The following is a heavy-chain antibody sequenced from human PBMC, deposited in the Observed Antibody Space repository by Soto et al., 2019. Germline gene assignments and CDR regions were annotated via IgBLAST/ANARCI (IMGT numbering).Heavy chain of an antibody. CDR3: ARCGVVVAGSVYLDH. CDR2: VHPGDSDT. J-gene: IGHJ4*02. D-gene: IGHD2-15*01. CDR1: GYSFTSYW. V-gene: IGHV5-51*01. Sequence: GESLKISCKGSGYSFTSYWIAWVRQMPGKGLEWMGIVHPGDSDTRYSPSIQGQVSISVDKSISTAYLQWSSLKASDTAIYYCARCGVVVAGSVYLDHCGQGTLVNVSS.